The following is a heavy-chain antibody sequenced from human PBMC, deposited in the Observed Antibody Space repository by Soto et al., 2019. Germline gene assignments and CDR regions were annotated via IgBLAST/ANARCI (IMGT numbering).Heavy chain of an antibody. CDR3: ARGPNSSPPHSPLKNYYFDF. Sequence: SETLSLTCTVSGGSISSGGHFWSWIRQHPGKGLEWIGFIYYSGRTYYNPSLKSRLTISVDTSKNQFSLNLSSVTAADTAVYYCARGPNSSPPHSPLKNYYFDFWGQGTLVTV. V-gene: IGHV4-31*03. CDR1: GGSISSGGHF. D-gene: IGHD6-13*01. CDR2: IYYSGRT. J-gene: IGHJ4*02.